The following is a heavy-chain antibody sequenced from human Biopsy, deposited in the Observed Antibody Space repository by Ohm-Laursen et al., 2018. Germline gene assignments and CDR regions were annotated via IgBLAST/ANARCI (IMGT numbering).Heavy chain of an antibody. J-gene: IGHJ4*02. D-gene: IGHD5-12*01. V-gene: IGHV3-73*01. CDR2: IKKKSNNDAT. Sequence: SLRLSCTASGFNLSAFALHWVRQASGRGLEWVGRIKKKSNNDATAYAESMKGRFSIFRDDSKSTSFLRMNSLKIEDTAVYFCTRSAGYGYDYWGQGILVTVSS. CDR3: TRSAGYGYDY. CDR1: GFNLSAFA.